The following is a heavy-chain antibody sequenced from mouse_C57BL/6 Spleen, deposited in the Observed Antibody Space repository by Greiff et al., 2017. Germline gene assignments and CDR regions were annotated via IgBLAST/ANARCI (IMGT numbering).Heavy chain of an antibody. D-gene: IGHD2-1*01. CDR3: ASLYYGNYWYFDV. J-gene: IGHJ1*03. Sequence: EVKLEESGGGLVKPGGSLKLSCAASGFTFSSYAMSWVRQTPEKRLEWVATISDGGSYTYYPDNVKGRFTISRDNAKNNLYLQMSHLKSEDTAMYYCASLYYGNYWYFDVWGTGTTVTVSS. CDR1: GFTFSSYA. V-gene: IGHV5-4*03. CDR2: ISDGGSYT.